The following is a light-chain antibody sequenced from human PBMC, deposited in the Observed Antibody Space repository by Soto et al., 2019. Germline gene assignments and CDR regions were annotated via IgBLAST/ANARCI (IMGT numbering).Light chain of an antibody. V-gene: IGLV2-23*01. CDR1: SGDVGNYNL. Sequence: QAVVTQPASVSGSPGQSITISCTGTSGDVGNYNLVSWFQHHPGEAPKLLIYEGFRRPSGVSNRFSGSKSGNTASLTVSALQAEDEANYYCSSYAVSDTMIFGGGTQLTVL. CDR2: EGF. J-gene: IGLJ2*01. CDR3: SSYAVSDTMI.